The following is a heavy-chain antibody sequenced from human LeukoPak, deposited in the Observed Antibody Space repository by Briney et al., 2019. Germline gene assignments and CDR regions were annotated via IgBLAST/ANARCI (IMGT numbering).Heavy chain of an antibody. CDR2: ISSSSSTI. D-gene: IGHD3-9*01. CDR1: GFTFSSYS. CDR3: ARALSYDILTGYPS. J-gene: IGHJ5*02. V-gene: IGHV3-48*04. Sequence: PGGSLRLSCAASGFTFSSYSMNWVRQAPGKGLEWVSYISSSSSTIYYADSVKGRFTISRDNAKNSLYLQMSSLRAEDTAVYYCARALSYDILTGYPSWGQGTLVTVSS.